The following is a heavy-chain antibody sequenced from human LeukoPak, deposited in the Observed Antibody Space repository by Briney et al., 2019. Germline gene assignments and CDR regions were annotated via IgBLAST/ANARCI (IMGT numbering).Heavy chain of an antibody. V-gene: IGHV3-11*01. CDR1: GFTFSDYY. CDR3: ARGSMGTDIVVVVAATVDAFDI. D-gene: IGHD2-15*01. J-gene: IGHJ3*02. CDR2: ISSSGSTI. Sequence: GGSLRLSCAASGFTFSDYYMSWIRQAPGKGLEWVSYISSSGSTIYYADSVKGRFTISRDNAKNSLYLQMNSLRAEDTAVYYCARGSMGTDIVVVVAATVDAFDIWGQGTMVTVSS.